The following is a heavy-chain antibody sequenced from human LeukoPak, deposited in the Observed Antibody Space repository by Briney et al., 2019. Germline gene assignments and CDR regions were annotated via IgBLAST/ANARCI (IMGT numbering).Heavy chain of an antibody. CDR1: GFTFSSYG. D-gene: IGHD6-13*01. CDR3: AKDLRPGLISSSWPY. J-gene: IGHJ4*02. CDR2: ISYDGSNK. V-gene: IGHV3-30*18. Sequence: PGRSLRLSCAASGFTFSSYGMRWVRQAPGKGLEWVAVISYDGSNKYYADSVKGRFTISRDNSKNTLYLQMNSLRAEDTAVYYCAKDLRPGLISSSWPYWGQGTLATVSS.